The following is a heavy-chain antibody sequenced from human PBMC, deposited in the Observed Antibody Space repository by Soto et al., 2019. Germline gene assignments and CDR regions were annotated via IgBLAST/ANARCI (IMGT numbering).Heavy chain of an antibody. CDR1: GGSISSYY. CDR2: IHYSVST. Sequence: QVQLQESGPGLVKPSETLSLTCTVSGGSISSYYWSWIRQPPGKGLGWIGYIHYSVSTHYNPALKSPSTESVDTSKSQFSQKPTSVPAAETGVYYCAGDNGFSDGYNLADWGQGTLVTVSS. CDR3: AGDNGFSDGYNLAD. D-gene: IGHD5-18*01. V-gene: IGHV4-59*01. J-gene: IGHJ4*02.